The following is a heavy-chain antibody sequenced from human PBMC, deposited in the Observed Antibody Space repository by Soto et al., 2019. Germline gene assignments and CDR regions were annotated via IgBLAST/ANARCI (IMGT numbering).Heavy chain of an antibody. Sequence: GGSLRLSCAASGFTFNIYGIHWVRQAPGKGLEWVSYISSSSSTIYYADSVKGRFTISRDNAKNSLYLQMNSLRAEDTAVYYCARVYGIAVAGTLDYWGQGTLVTVSS. CDR3: ARVYGIAVAGTLDY. V-gene: IGHV3-48*01. CDR2: ISSSSSTI. D-gene: IGHD6-19*01. J-gene: IGHJ4*02. CDR1: GFTFNIYG.